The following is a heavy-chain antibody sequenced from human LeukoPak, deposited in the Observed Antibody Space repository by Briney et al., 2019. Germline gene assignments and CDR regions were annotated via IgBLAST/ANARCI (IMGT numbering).Heavy chain of an antibody. CDR3: AKGVGYYYYMDV. V-gene: IGHV3-23*01. Sequence: PGGSLRLSGAGSGFTFRSYARRWVGLAPGKGLEGVSATTGSGGSSYYADSVKGRFTISSDNSKNTLYLQMNSLRAEDTAVYYCAKGVGYYYYMDVWGKGTTVTVSS. CDR1: GFTFRSYA. J-gene: IGHJ6*03. CDR2: TTGSGGSS.